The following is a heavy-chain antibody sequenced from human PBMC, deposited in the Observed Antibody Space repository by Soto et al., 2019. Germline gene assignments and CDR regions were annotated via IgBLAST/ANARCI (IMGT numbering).Heavy chain of an antibody. CDR2: MTGSGGDI. CDR1: GFTCSIYA. D-gene: IGHD2-21*02. J-gene: IGHJ4*02. CDR3: AKDAVYGDGLWLAAN. V-gene: IGHV3-23*01. Sequence: EVQLLESGGGLVQPGESLRLSCAASGFTCSIYAMMWVRQSPGKGPEWVAGMTGSGGDIRYADSVKGRFTISKDNSKNTLYLQMNSLRAEDTAMYYCAKDAVYGDGLWLAANWGQGTLVTVSS.